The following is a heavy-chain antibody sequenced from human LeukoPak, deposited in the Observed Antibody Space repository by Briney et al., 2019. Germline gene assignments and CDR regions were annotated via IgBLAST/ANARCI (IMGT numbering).Heavy chain of an antibody. Sequence: AGSLTLSCAASGFTFSNAWMSWVRQAPGKGLEWVGRIKSKTDGGTTDYAAPVKGRFTISRDDSKNTLYLQMNSLKTEDTAVYYCTTVGVVGAAYDAFDIWAERPRDSVSS. CDR2: IKSKTDGGTT. J-gene: IGHJ3*02. V-gene: IGHV3-15*01. CDR1: GFTFSNAW. CDR3: TTVGVVGAAYDAFDI. D-gene: IGHD2-15*01.